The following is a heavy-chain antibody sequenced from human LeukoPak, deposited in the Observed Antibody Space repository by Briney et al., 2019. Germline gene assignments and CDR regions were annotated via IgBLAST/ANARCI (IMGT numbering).Heavy chain of an antibody. CDR3: TTDGRWGPDY. CDR1: GFTFDDYA. CDR2: IKSKTDGGTT. J-gene: IGHJ4*02. V-gene: IGHV3-15*01. D-gene: IGHD2-21*02. Sequence: PGGSLRLSCAASGFTFDDYAMHWVRQAPGQGLEWVGRIKSKTDGGTTDYAAPVKGRFTISRDDSKNTLYLQMNSLKTEDTAVYYCTTDGRWGPDYWGQGTLVTVSS.